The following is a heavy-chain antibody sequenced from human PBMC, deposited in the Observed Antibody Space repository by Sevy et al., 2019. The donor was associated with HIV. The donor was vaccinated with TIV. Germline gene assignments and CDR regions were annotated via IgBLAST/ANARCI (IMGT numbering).Heavy chain of an antibody. CDR1: GFTFADYA. CDR2: IRSKVYGGTT. Sequence: GGSLRLSCTVSGFTFADYAMSWFRQAPGKGLEWVGFIRSKVYGGTTDYAASVKGRFTISRDDSKSIAYLQMNSLKTEDTAVYYCARYDSSGYTATYADYWGQGTLVTVSS. D-gene: IGHD3-22*01. J-gene: IGHJ4*02. CDR3: ARYDSSGYTATYADY. V-gene: IGHV3-49*03.